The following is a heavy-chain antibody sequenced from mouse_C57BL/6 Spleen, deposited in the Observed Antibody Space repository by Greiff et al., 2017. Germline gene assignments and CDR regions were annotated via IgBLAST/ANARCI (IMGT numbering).Heavy chain of an antibody. Sequence: EVQLVESGGGLVKPGGSLKLSCAASGFTFSSYTMSWVRQTPEKRLAWVATISGGGGNTYYPDSVKGRFTISRDNAKNTLYLQMSSLRSEDTALYYCAREGDYLYAMDYWGQGTSVTVSS. V-gene: IGHV5-9*01. CDR1: GFTFSSYT. CDR2: ISGGGGNT. J-gene: IGHJ4*01. CDR3: AREGDYLYAMDY. D-gene: IGHD2-4*01.